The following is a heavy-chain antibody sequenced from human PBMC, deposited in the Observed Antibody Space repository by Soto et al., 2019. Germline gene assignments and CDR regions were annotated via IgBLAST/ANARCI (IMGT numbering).Heavy chain of an antibody. D-gene: IGHD3-3*01. V-gene: IGHV3-23*01. CDR3: AKAPRLGVVLGYMDV. CDR1: GFTFSSYA. Sequence: EVQLLESGGGLVQPGGSLRLSCAASGFTFSSYAMSWVRQAPGKGLEWVSAISGSGGSTYYADSVKGRFTISRDNSKNTLYLPMNSLRAEDTAVYYCAKAPRLGVVLGYMDVWGKGTTVTVSS. CDR2: ISGSGGST. J-gene: IGHJ6*03.